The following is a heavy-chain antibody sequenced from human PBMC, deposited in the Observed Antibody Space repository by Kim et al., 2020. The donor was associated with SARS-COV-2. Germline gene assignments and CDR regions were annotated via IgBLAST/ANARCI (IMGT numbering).Heavy chain of an antibody. Sequence: GGSLRLSCAASGFTFSNAWMSWVRQAPGKGLEWVGRIKSKTDGGTTDYAAPVKGRFTISRDDSKNTLYLQMNSLKTEDTAVYYCTTDLLIHPGITSYFDYWGQGTLVTVSS. V-gene: IGHV3-15*01. D-gene: IGHD3-10*01. CDR1: GFTFSNAW. CDR2: IKSKTDGGTT. J-gene: IGHJ4*02. CDR3: TTDLLIHPGITSYFDY.